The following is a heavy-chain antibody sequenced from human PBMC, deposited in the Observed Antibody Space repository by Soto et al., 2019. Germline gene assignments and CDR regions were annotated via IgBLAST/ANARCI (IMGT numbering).Heavy chain of an antibody. CDR1: GYSFTSYG. J-gene: IGHJ4*02. D-gene: IGHD2-15*01. CDR2: ISAYNGNT. V-gene: IGHV1-18*04. CDR3: ASMGYCSGGSCYPGTGDY. Sequence: QVQLVQSGAEVKKPGASVKVSCTASGYSFTSYGISWVRQAPGQGLEWMGWISAYNGNTAYAQKLQGRVTMTTDTSTNTAFMDLRSLRSDDTALYYCASMGYCSGGSCYPGTGDYWGQGTLVTVSS.